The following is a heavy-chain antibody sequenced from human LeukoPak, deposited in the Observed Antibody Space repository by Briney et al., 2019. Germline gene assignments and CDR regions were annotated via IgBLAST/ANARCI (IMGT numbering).Heavy chain of an antibody. J-gene: IGHJ6*03. V-gene: IGHV3-30*02. D-gene: IGHD4-23*01. CDR2: IRYDGSNK. CDR1: RFTFSRYG. Sequence: PGGSLRLSCAASRFTFSRYGMHWVRQAPGKGLEWVAFIRYDGSNKHYADSVKGRFTISRDNSKNTLYLQMNSLRAEDTAIYYCAKPTVVKGERYYYHYYMDVWGKGTTVTISS. CDR3: AKPTVVKGERYYYHYYMDV.